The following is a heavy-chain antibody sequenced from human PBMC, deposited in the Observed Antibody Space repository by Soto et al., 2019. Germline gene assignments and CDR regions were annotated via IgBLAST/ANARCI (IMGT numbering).Heavy chain of an antibody. CDR3: ARDAPPDDY. Sequence: GGSLRLSCAASGFTFSSYSMNWVRQAPGKGLEWVSFISSSSGTIYYADSVKGRFTISRDNAKNSLYLQMNSLRAEDTAVYYCARDAPPDDYWGQGTLVNVSS. CDR2: ISSSSGTI. CDR1: GFTFSSYS. J-gene: IGHJ4*02. V-gene: IGHV3-48*01.